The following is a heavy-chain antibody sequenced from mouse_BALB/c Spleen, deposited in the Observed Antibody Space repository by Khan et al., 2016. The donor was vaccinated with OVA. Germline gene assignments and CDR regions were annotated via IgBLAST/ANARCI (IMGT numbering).Heavy chain of an antibody. CDR2: INPSNGYT. V-gene: IGHV1-4*01. CDR1: GYTFTSYT. J-gene: IGHJ3*01. Sequence: KQSGAEPARPGASVKMSCKASGYTFTSYTIHWIKKRPGQGLEWIGYINPSNGYTNYNQKFKDKATLTTDKSSTTAYLQLSSLTSDDSAVYNCVRDGAYHRNDGWFAYWGQGTLVTVSA. D-gene: IGHD2-14*01. CDR3: VRDGAYHRNDGWFAY.